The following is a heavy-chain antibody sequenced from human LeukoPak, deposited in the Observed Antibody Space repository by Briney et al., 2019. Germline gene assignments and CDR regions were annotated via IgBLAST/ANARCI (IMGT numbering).Heavy chain of an antibody. Sequence: SETLSLTCTVSGGSISSYYWSWIRQPPGKGLEWIGYIYYSGSTNYNPSLKSRVTISVDTSKNQFSLKLSSVTAADTAVYYCATGDRDFDYWGQGTLVTVSS. D-gene: IGHD3-10*01. J-gene: IGHJ4*02. CDR2: IYYSGST. CDR3: ATGDRDFDY. V-gene: IGHV4-59*01. CDR1: GGSISSYY.